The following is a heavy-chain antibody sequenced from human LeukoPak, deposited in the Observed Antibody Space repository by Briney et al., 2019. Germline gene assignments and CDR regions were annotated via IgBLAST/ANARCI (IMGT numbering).Heavy chain of an antibody. Sequence: ASVKVSCKASGYTFTSYDINWLRQATGQGLEWMGWMNPNSGNTGYAQKFQGRVTMTRNPSMSTAYMELSSLRSEDPAVYYCAIRTPVDIVATLGERVKKGLDYWGQGTLVTVSS. D-gene: IGHD5-12*01. CDR2: MNPNSGNT. J-gene: IGHJ4*02. V-gene: IGHV1-8*01. CDR1: GYTFTSYD. CDR3: AIRTPVDIVATLGERVKKGLDY.